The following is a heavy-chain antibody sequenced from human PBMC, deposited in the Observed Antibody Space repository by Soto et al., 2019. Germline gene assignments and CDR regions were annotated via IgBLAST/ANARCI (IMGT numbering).Heavy chain of an antibody. D-gene: IGHD3-16*01. Sequence: QITLKESGPTLVKPTQTLTLTCTISGFSLITSGVGVGWIRQPPGKALKWLALIYWDDDKRYSPSLKSRLTVTKDPSKNQVVLTLTNMYPVDTATYYCAHIVTGCFTWGRGAVVTVSS. CDR3: AHIVTGCFT. CDR1: GFSLITSGVG. CDR2: IYWDDDK. J-gene: IGHJ5*02. V-gene: IGHV2-5*02.